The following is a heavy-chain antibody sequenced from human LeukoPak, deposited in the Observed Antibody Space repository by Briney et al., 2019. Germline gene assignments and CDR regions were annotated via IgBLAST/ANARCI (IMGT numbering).Heavy chain of an antibody. J-gene: IGHJ5*02. V-gene: IGHV1-69*13. CDR2: IIPIFGTA. CDR3: ARGPLHNWFDP. Sequence: GASVKVSCKASGGTFSSYAISWVRQAPGQGLEWMGGIIPIFGTANYAQKFQGRVTITADQSTSTAYMDLSSLRSEDTAVYYCARGPLHNWFDPWGQGTLVTVSS. CDR1: GGTFSSYA.